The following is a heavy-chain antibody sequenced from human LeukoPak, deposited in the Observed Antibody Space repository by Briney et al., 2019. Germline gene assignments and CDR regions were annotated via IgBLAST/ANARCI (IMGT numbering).Heavy chain of an antibody. CDR3: ARGYPYYYDGSGYYSFDY. D-gene: IGHD3-22*01. J-gene: IGHJ4*02. CDR1: GFTVSSNY. V-gene: IGHV3-66*01. Sequence: GGSLRLSCAASGFTVSSNYMSWVRQAPGKGLEWVSVIYSGGSTYYADSVKGRFTISRDNSKNTLYLQMNSLRAEDTAVYYCARGYPYYYDGSGYYSFDYWGQGTLVTVSS. CDR2: IYSGGST.